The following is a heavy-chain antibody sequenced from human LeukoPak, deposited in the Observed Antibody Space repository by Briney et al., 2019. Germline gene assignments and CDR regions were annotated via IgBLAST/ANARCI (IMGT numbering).Heavy chain of an antibody. V-gene: IGHV1-69*06. Sequence: ASVKVSCKASGGTFSSYAISWVRQAPGQGLEWMGGIIPIFGTANYAQKFQGRVTITADKSTSTAYMELSSLRSEDTAVYYCARDVYDSSGYYYPYWGQGTLVTVSS. CDR2: IIPIFGTA. CDR1: GGTFSSYA. J-gene: IGHJ4*02. D-gene: IGHD3-22*01. CDR3: ARDVYDSSGYYYPY.